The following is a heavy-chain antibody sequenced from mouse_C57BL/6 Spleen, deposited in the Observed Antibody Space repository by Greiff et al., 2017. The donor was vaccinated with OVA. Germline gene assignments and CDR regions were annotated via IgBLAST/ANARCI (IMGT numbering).Heavy chain of an antibody. Sequence: VMLVESGPGLVQPSQSLSITCTVSGFSLTSYGVHWVRQSPGKGLEWLGVIWSGGSTDYNAAFISRLSISKDNSKSQVFFKMNSLQADDTAIYYCARNDYDGDWYFDVWGTGTTVTVSS. CDR1: GFSLTSYG. V-gene: IGHV2-2*01. CDR2: IWSGGST. D-gene: IGHD2-4*01. CDR3: ARNDYDGDWYFDV. J-gene: IGHJ1*03.